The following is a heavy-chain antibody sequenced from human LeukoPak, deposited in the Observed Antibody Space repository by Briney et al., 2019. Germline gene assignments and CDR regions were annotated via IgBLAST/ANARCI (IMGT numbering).Heavy chain of an antibody. CDR3: ARMFIAVAGTVYDYMDV. CDR1: GFTFSSYS. CDR2: ISSSSSYI. V-gene: IGHV3-21*01. D-gene: IGHD6-19*01. J-gene: IGHJ6*03. Sequence: GGSLRLSCAASGFTFSSYSMNWVRQAPGKGLEWVSSISSSSSYIYYADSVKGRFTISRDNAKSSLYLQMNSLRAEDTAVYYCARMFIAVAGTVYDYMDVWGKGTTVTVSS.